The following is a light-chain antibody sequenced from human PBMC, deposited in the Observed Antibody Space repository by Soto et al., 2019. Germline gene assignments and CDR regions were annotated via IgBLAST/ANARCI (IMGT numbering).Light chain of an antibody. J-gene: IGLJ3*02. Sequence: QSVLTQPPSASGTPGQRVIISCSGSSSNIRRNYLYWYQQLPGTAPKLLIYNNNQRPSEVPDRFSGSKSGTSASLAISGLRSEDEADYYCAAWDDSLSVVFGGGTKVTVL. CDR2: NNN. V-gene: IGLV1-47*02. CDR1: SSNIRRNY. CDR3: AAWDDSLSVV.